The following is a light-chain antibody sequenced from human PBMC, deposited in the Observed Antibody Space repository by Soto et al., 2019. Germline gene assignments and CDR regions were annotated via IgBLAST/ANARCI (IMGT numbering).Light chain of an antibody. J-gene: IGKJ2*01. CDR1: QSISNS. CDR2: VAS. CDR3: QQTFSPPYT. Sequence: DIQMTQSLSSLSASVGDTVTITCRASQSISNSLSWYQQKPGKAPKFLIYVASTLQRGLPSRFSGSGSGTDFTLTIISLQPEDGATYYCQQTFSPPYTFGHGTKLEIK. V-gene: IGKV1-39*01.